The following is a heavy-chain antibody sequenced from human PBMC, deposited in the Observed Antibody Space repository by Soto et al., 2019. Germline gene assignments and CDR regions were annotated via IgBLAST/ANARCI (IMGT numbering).Heavy chain of an antibody. D-gene: IGHD3-3*01. CDR2: ISSSSSYI. CDR3: ARSESDFPYDAFDI. J-gene: IGHJ3*02. V-gene: IGHV3-21*01. Sequence: GGSLRLSCAASGFTFSSYSMNWVRQAPGKGLEWVSSISSSSSYIYYADSVKGRFTISRDNAKNSLYLQMNSLRAEDTAVYYCARSESDFPYDAFDIWGQGTMVTVSS. CDR1: GFTFSSYS.